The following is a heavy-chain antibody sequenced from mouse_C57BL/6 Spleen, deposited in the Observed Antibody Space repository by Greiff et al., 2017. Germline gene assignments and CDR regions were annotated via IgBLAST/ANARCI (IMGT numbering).Heavy chain of an antibody. V-gene: IGHV1-55*01. CDR1: GYTFTSYW. D-gene: IGHD4-1*01. Sequence: VQLQQPGAELVKPGASVTMSCKASGYTFTSYWITWVKQRPGQGLEWIGDIYPGSGSTNYNEKFKSKATLTVDTSSSTAYMQLRSLTSEDSAVYYCASKLGRDYYAMDDWGQGTSVTVSS. CDR2: IYPGSGST. J-gene: IGHJ4*01. CDR3: ASKLGRDYYAMDD.